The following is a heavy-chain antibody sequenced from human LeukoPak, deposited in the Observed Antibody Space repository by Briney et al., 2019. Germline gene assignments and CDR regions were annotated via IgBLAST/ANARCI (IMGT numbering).Heavy chain of an antibody. J-gene: IGHJ5*02. CDR2: ISAYNGNT. D-gene: IGHD3-22*01. Sequence: GASVKVSCKASGYTFTSYGISWVRQAPGQGLEWMGWISAYNGNTNYAQKLQGRVTMTTDTSTSTAYMELSSLRSEDTAVYYCARTYYYDSSGNNWFDPWGQGTLVTVSS. CDR1: GYTFTSYG. V-gene: IGHV1-18*01. CDR3: ARTYYYDSSGNNWFDP.